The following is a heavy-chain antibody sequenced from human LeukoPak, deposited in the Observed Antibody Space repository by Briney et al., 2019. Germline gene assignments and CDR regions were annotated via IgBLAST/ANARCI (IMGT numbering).Heavy chain of an antibody. V-gene: IGHV5-51*01. CDR1: GYTFTNYW. D-gene: IGHD3-22*01. CDR3: ARLGGYDRSGYYLHY. CDR2: IYPGDSDT. Sequence: GESLKISCKGSGYTFTNYWIGWVRQTPGKGREWMGIIYPGDSDTRYRPSFQGQVTISADKSISTAYLQWSSLKASDTAMYYCARLGGYDRSGYYLHYWGQGTLVTVSS. J-gene: IGHJ4*02.